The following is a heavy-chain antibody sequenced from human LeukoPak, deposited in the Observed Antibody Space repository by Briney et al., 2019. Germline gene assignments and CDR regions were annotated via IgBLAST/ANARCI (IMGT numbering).Heavy chain of an antibody. J-gene: IGHJ4*02. CDR2: IKQDGSEK. V-gene: IGHV3-7*01. CDR3: ASQYLYYYGYYRGYFDY. CDR1: GFTFSSYW. D-gene: IGHD3-10*01. Sequence: PGGSLRLSCAASGFTFSSYWMSWVRQAPGKGLEWVANIKQDGSEKYYVDSVKGRFTISRDNAKNTLYLKMNSLRAEDTAVYYCASQYLYYYGYYRGYFDYWGQGTLVTVSS.